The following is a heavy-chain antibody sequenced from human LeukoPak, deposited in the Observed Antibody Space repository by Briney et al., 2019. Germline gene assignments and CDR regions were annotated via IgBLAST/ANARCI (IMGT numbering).Heavy chain of an antibody. CDR3: AREYSSSWSRYYYYMDV. Sequence: PGGSLRLSCAASGFTVSSNYMSWVRQAPGKGLEWVSVIYSGGSTYYADSVKGRFTISRDNSKNTLYLQMNSLRAEDTAVYYCAREYSSSWSRYYYYMDVWGKGTTVTVSS. D-gene: IGHD6-13*01. V-gene: IGHV3-53*01. J-gene: IGHJ6*03. CDR1: GFTVSSNY. CDR2: IYSGGST.